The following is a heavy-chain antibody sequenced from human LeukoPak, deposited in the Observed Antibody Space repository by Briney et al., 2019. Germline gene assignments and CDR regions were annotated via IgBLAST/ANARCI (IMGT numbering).Heavy chain of an antibody. CDR2: IRYDGSNK. CDR1: GFTFSSYG. J-gene: IGHJ4*02. CDR3: ARGADYVWGSYPYDY. Sequence: GGSLRLSCAASGFTFSSYGMHWVRQAPGKGLEWVAFIRYDGSNKYYADSVKGRFTISRDNSKNTLYLQMNSLRAEDTAVYYCARGADYVWGSYPYDYWGQGTLVTVSS. D-gene: IGHD3-16*02. V-gene: IGHV3-30*02.